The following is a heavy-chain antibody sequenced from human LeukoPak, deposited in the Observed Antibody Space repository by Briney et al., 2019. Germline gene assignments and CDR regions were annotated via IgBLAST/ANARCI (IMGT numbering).Heavy chain of an antibody. Sequence: PSETLSLTCTVSGGSINSYYWSWIRQPAGKGLEWIGRIYSSGSTNYNPSLKSRVSMSVDTSKNQFSLKLTTVTAADTAVYYCARGGKATVVTMWGQGILVTVSS. J-gene: IGHJ4*02. D-gene: IGHD4-23*01. V-gene: IGHV4-4*07. CDR2: IYSSGST. CDR1: GGSINSYY. CDR3: ARGGKATVVTM.